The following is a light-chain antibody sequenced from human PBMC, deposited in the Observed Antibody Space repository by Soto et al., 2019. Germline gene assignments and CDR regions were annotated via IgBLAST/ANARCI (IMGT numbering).Light chain of an antibody. CDR2: DAS. Sequence: EIVLTQSPGTLSLSRGERATLSCRAIQSFSSTYLAWYQQKPGQAPRLLIYDASVRATGIPARFSASGSGTDFTLTISRVEPEDFAVYYCQQRSNWPTITFGQGTRLEIK. V-gene: IGKV3D-20*02. CDR1: QSFSSTY. CDR3: QQRSNWPTIT. J-gene: IGKJ5*01.